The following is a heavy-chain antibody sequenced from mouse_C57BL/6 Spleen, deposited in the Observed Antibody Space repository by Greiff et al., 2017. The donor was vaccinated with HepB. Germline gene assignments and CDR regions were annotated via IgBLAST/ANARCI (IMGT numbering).Heavy chain of an antibody. J-gene: IGHJ2*01. D-gene: IGHD4-1*01. CDR1: GFNIKDYY. CDR3: TLNWDQTRYFAY. V-gene: IGHV14-1*01. CDR2: IDPEDGDT. Sequence: EVQLQQSGAELVRPGASVKLSCTASGFNIKDYYMHWVKQRPEQGLEWIGRIDPEDGDTEYAPKFQGKATMIADTSSNTADLQLSSLTSEDTAVYYCTLNWDQTRYFAYWGQGTTLTVSS.